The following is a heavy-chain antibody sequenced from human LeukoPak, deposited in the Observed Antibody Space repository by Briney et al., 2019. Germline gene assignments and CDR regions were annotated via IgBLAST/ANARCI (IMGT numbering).Heavy chain of an antibody. D-gene: IGHD4-17*01. Sequence: GGSLRLSCAASGFSFSSYDMHWVRQAPGEGLEWVSAFHTDGGAYYLDSVKGRFTVSREDARNSLYLQMNALKAGDTAVYYCARGSGPGVTTIDSWGQGTLVIVSS. CDR3: ARGSGPGVTTIDS. J-gene: IGHJ4*02. CDR2: FHTDGGA. CDR1: GFSFSSYD. V-gene: IGHV3-13*01.